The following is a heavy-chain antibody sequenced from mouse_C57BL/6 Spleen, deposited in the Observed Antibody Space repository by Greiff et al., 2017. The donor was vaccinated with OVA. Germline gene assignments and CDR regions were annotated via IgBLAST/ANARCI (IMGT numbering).Heavy chain of an antibody. CDR1: GFNIKDDY. V-gene: IGHV14-4*01. CDR2: IDPENGDT. J-gene: IGHJ4*01. D-gene: IGHD1-1*01. Sequence: EVQLQQSGAELVRPGASVKLSCTASGFNIKDDYMHWVKQRPEQGLEWIGWIDPENGDTEYASKFPGTATLTADTSSNTAYLQLSSLTSADTAVYYCTTGCYSSRGPYYFAMYYWGPGTSVTVST. CDR3: TTGCYSSRGPYYFAMYY.